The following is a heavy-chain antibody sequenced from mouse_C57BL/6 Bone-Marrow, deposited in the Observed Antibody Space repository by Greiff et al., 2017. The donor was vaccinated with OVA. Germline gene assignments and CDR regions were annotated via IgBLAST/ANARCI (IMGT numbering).Heavy chain of an antibody. J-gene: IGHJ4*01. CDR2: ISYAGSN. V-gene: IGHV3-6*01. D-gene: IGHD1-1*01. Sequence: DVKLQESGPGLVKPSQSLSLTCSVTGYSITSGYYWNWIRQFPGNKLEWMGYISYAGSNHYNPSLTNRISITRDTSQNQFFLQLNSVTTEDTATYYCARYYYGSSLYYAMDYWGQGTSVTVSS. CDR3: ARYYYGSSLYYAMDY. CDR1: GYSITSGYY.